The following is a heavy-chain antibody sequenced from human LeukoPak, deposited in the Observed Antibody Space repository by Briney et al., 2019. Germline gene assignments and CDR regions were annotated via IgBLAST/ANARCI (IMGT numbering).Heavy chain of an antibody. CDR2: IRYDGSNK. D-gene: IGHD2-2*01. CDR1: GFTFSSYG. V-gene: IGHV3-30*02. CDR3: AKGGYQLLHFDY. Sequence: WGSLRLSCAASGFTFSSYGMHWVRQAPGKGLEWVAFIRYDGSNKYYADSVKGRFTISRDNSKNTLYLQMNSLRAEDTAVYYCAKGGYQLLHFDYWGQGTLVTVSS. J-gene: IGHJ4*02.